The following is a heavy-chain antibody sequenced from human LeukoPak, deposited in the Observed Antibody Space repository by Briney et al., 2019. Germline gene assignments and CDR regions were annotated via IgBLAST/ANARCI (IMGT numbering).Heavy chain of an antibody. CDR3: ARDPLAVAGVFDY. D-gene: IGHD6-19*01. Sequence: ASVKVSCKASGYTFTGYYMHWVRQAPGQGLEWMGWINSNSGGTNYAQKFQGRVTMTRDTSISTAYMELSRLRSDDTSVYYCARDPLAVAGVFDYWGQGTLVTVSS. V-gene: IGHV1-2*02. CDR1: GYTFTGYY. J-gene: IGHJ4*02. CDR2: INSNSGGT.